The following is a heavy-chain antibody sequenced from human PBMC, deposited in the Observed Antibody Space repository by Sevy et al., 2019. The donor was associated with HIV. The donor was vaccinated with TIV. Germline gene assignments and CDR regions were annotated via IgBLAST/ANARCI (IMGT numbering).Heavy chain of an antibody. CDR3: ARGYSNYLIDY. Sequence: GGSLRLSCAASGFTFSSYSMNWVRLAPVKGLEWVSSISSSSSYRYYADSVKGRFTISRDNAKTSLFLQMNSLRAEDTAVSYCARGYSNYLIDYWGQGTLVTVSS. CDR2: ISSSSSYR. V-gene: IGHV3-21*01. CDR1: GFTFSSYS. D-gene: IGHD4-4*01. J-gene: IGHJ4*02.